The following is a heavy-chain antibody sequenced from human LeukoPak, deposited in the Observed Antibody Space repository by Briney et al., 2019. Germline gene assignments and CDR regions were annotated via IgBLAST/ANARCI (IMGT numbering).Heavy chain of an antibody. J-gene: IGHJ4*02. D-gene: IGHD4-17*01. V-gene: IGHV1-2*02. Sequence: ASVKASCKASGHTFTGYYMHWVRQAPGQGLEWMGWINPHSGGTNYALKFQGRVTMTRDTSISTAYMDLSRLRFDDTAVYYCARTAAYYGEPEMTFDYWGQGTLVTVSS. CDR3: ARTAAYYGEPEMTFDY. CDR1: GHTFTGYY. CDR2: INPHSGGT.